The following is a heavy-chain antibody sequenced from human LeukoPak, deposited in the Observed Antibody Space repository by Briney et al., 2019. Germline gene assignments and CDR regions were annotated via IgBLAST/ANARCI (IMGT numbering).Heavy chain of an antibody. D-gene: IGHD3-10*01. J-gene: IGHJ3*02. CDR1: GYSFTSYW. Sequence: GESLKISCKGSGYSFTSYWIGWVRQMPGKGLEWMEIIYPGDSDTRYSPSFQGQVTISADKSISTAYLQWSSLKASDTAMYYCARPSMVRGVIRAFDIWGQGTTVTVSS. CDR2: IYPGDSDT. V-gene: IGHV5-51*01. CDR3: ARPSMVRGVIRAFDI.